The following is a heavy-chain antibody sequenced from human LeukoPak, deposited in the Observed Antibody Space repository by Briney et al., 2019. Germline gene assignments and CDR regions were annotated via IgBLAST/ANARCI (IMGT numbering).Heavy chain of an antibody. D-gene: IGHD3-22*01. CDR3: AGLVGRYSSGLYYYYFDY. V-gene: IGHV4-4*02. CDR1: GFTFSSYA. Sequence: PGGSLRLSCAASGFTFSSYAMHWVRQPPGKGLEWIGEMYLSGTTHSNPSVKSRVTISIDKSKNQFFLNLSSVTAADTAVYYCAGLVGRYSSGLYYYYFDYWGQGTLVTVSS. CDR2: MYLSGTT. J-gene: IGHJ4*02.